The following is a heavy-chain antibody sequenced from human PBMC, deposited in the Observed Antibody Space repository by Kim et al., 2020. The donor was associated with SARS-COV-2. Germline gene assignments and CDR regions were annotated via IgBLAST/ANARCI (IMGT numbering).Heavy chain of an antibody. CDR1: GGTFSSYA. CDR2: IIPIFGTA. J-gene: IGHJ4*02. Sequence: SVKVSCKASGGTFSSYAISWVRQAPGQGLEWMGGIIPIFGTANYAQKFQGRVTITADESTSTAYMELSSLRSEDTAVYYCARDYRRQWELANYFDYWGQGTLVTVSS. CDR3: ARDYRRQWELANYFDY. D-gene: IGHD1-26*01. V-gene: IGHV1-69*13.